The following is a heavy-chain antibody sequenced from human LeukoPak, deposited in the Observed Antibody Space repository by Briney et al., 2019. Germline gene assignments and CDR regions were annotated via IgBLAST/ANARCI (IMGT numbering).Heavy chain of an antibody. J-gene: IGHJ4*02. CDR3: AKKVSSTSPLFDY. D-gene: IGHD2-2*01. CDR1: GFTFSSYE. V-gene: IGHV3-48*03. Sequence: GGSLRLSCAASGFTFSSYEMNWVRQAPGKGLVWVSYISSSGSTIYYADSVKGRFTISRDNAKNSLYLQMNSLRAEDTAVYYCAKKVSSTSPLFDYWGQGTLVTVSS. CDR2: ISSSGSTI.